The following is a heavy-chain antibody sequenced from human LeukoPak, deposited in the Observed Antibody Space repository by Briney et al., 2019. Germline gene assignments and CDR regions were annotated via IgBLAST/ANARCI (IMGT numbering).Heavy chain of an antibody. V-gene: IGHV1-69*13. J-gene: IGHJ2*01. CDR2: IIPIFGTA. D-gene: IGHD3-22*01. CDR3: ARVPLDSSGYYTWYFDL. CDR1: GGTFSSYA. Sequence: SVKVSCTASGGTFSSYAISWVRQAPGQGLEWMGGIIPIFGTANYAQKFQGRVTITADESTSTAYMELSSLRSEDTAVYYCARVPLDSSGYYTWYFDLWGRGTLVTVSS.